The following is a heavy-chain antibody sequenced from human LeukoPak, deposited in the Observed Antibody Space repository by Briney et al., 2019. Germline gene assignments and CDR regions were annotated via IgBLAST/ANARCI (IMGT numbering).Heavy chain of an antibody. CDR3: ARDPYDYVWGSYRMYYFDY. Sequence: ASVKVSCKASGYTFTSYAMNWVRQAPGQGLEWMGWINTNTGNPTYAQGSTGRFVFSLDTSVSTAYLQISSLKAEDTAVYYCARDPYDYVWGSYRMYYFDYWGQGTLVTVSS. J-gene: IGHJ4*02. CDR2: INTNTGNP. D-gene: IGHD3-16*02. CDR1: GYTFTSYA. V-gene: IGHV7-4-1*02.